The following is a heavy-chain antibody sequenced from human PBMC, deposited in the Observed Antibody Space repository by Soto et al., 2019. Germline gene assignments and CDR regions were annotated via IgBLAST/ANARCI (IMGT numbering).Heavy chain of an antibody. V-gene: IGHV4-34*01. CDR1: GGSFSGYY. CDR3: ARGPTGYCSGGSCRQLTFDY. CDR2: INHSGST. J-gene: IGHJ4*02. D-gene: IGHD2-15*01. Sequence: SETLSLTCAVYGGSFSGYYWSWIRQPPGKGLEWIGEINHSGSTNYNPSLKSRVTISVDTSKNQFSLKLSSVTAADTAVYYCARGPTGYCSGGSCRQLTFDYWGQGTLVTVSS.